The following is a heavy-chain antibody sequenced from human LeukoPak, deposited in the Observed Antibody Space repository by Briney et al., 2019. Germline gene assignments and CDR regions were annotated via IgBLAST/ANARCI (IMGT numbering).Heavy chain of an antibody. CDR1: GYTFTGYY. D-gene: IGHD3-10*01. J-gene: IGHJ4*02. V-gene: IGHV1-2*04. CDR3: ARSSWGYYGSGSYSATFDY. Sequence: ASVKVSCKASGYTFTGYYMHWVRQAPGQGLEWMGWINPNSGGTNYAQKFQGWVTMTRDTSISTAYMELSRLRSDDTAVYYCARSSWGYYGSGSYSATFDYWGQGTLVTVSS. CDR2: INPNSGGT.